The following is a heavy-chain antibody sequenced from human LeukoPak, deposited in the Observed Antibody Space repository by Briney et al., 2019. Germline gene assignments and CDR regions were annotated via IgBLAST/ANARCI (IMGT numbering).Heavy chain of an antibody. Sequence: GGSLRLSCAASGYSLDDYGMSCIPEAPGKGLEWGSYIGRSGRTIYYADSVKGRFTISSDNAKNSLYLQMNSLRAEDTAVYYCARDGEAVAVAFDIWGQGTMVTVSS. J-gene: IGHJ3*02. CDR3: ARDGEAVAVAFDI. CDR2: IGRSGRTI. CDR1: GYSLDDYG. D-gene: IGHD6-19*01. V-gene: IGHV3-11*04.